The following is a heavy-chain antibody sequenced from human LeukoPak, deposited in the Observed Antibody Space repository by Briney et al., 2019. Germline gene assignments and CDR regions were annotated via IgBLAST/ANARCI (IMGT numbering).Heavy chain of an antibody. V-gene: IGHV4-59*08. CDR3: ARLGTYYYDKAPPREI. D-gene: IGHD3-22*01. Sequence: SETLSLTCTVSGGSLSSYYWSWIRQPPGKGLEWIGYIYYSGSTNYNPSLKSRVTISVDTSKNQFSLKLSSVTAADTAVYYCARLGTYYYDKAPPREIWGQGTMVTVSS. CDR1: GGSLSSYY. CDR2: IYYSGST. J-gene: IGHJ3*02.